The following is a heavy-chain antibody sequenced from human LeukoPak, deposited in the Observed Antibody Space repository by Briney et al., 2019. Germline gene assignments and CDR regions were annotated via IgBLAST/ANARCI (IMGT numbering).Heavy chain of an antibody. Sequence: SQTLSLTCAVYGGSLSGYYWSWIRQPPGKGLEWIGEINHSGSTNYNPSLKSRVTISVDTSKNQFSLKLSSVTAADTAVYYCARGKILPKSTFDYWGQGTLVTVSS. CDR3: ARGKILPKSTFDY. V-gene: IGHV4-34*01. CDR1: GGSLSGYY. CDR2: INHSGST. D-gene: IGHD2-15*01. J-gene: IGHJ4*02.